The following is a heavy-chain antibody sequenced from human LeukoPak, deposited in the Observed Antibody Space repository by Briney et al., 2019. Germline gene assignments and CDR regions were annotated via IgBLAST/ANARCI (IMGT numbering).Heavy chain of an antibody. J-gene: IGHJ6*03. CDR2: INPNSGGT. CDR1: GYTFTGYY. D-gene: IGHD6-13*01. Sequence: ASVKVSCKASGYTFTGYYMHWVRQAPGQGLEWMGWINPNSGGTNYAQKFQGRVTMTRDTSISTAYMELSRLRSDDTAVYYCARGGIAAYVDYYYYMDVWGKGTTVTVSS. CDR3: ARGGIAAYVDYYYYMDV. V-gene: IGHV1-2*02.